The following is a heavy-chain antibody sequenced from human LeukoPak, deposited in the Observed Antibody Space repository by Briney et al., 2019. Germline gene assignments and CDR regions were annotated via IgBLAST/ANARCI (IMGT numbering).Heavy chain of an antibody. J-gene: IGHJ4*02. CDR3: ARETTLVGYRSGLGFNY. CDR2: IYDTGIS. V-gene: IGHV4-59*01. CDR1: GGSISGYY. D-gene: IGHD6-19*01. Sequence: SETLSLTCTVSGGSISGYYWSWIRQPPGKGLEWIGYIYDTGISNYNPSLKSRVTMSIDTSKSQFSLKLRSVTAADTAIYYCARETTLVGYRSGLGFNYWGQGTLVTVSS.